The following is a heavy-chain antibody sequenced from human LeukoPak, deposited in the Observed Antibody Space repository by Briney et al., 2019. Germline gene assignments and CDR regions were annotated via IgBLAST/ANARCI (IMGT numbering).Heavy chain of an antibody. V-gene: IGHV3-7*01. CDR1: GFTFSNAW. CDR2: INPDGTEK. D-gene: IGHD3/OR15-3a*01. Sequence: GGSLRLSCAASGFTFSNAWMSWVRQAPGKGLEWVANINPDGTEKRYVDSVKGRFTISRDNAKNSVYLQMNSLRLEDTAVYYCARTGLGMYSFDYWGQGTLVTVSS. J-gene: IGHJ4*02. CDR3: ARTGLGMYSFDY.